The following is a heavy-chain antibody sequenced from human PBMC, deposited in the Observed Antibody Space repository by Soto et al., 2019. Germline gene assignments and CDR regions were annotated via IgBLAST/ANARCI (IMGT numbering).Heavy chain of an antibody. V-gene: IGHV3-30-3*01. D-gene: IGHD2-21*02. Sequence: QVQLVESGGGVVQPGRCLRLSCAASGFTFSSYAMHWVRQAPGKGLEWVAVISYEGSNKYYADSVNGRFTISRDNSKNTLYLQMNSLRAEDTAVYYCARGRKNIVVVTAILTYSYGMDVWGQGTTVTVSS. CDR2: ISYEGSNK. CDR1: GFTFSSYA. CDR3: ARGRKNIVVVTAILTYSYGMDV. J-gene: IGHJ6*02.